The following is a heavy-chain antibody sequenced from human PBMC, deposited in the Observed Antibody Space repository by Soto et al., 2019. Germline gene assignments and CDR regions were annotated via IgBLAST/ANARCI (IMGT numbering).Heavy chain of an antibody. Sequence: QVQMVQSGPEVKMPGASVKVSCKTSGYTFTAYGLAWLRQAPGQRQEWMGWVSTNDDRTNYARKFHSRDTMTTDRSTTTTSMELRSLCTDDTVVYYCARELNTESSAYYYFAYWGQGTLVTVSS. J-gene: IGHJ4*02. CDR3: ARELNTESSAYYYFAY. D-gene: IGHD3-22*01. CDR1: GYTFTAYG. CDR2: VSTNDDRT. V-gene: IGHV1-18*01.